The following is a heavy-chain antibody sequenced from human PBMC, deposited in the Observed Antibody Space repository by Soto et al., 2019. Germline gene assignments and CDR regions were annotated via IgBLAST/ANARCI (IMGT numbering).Heavy chain of an antibody. J-gene: IGHJ6*02. D-gene: IGHD3-3*01. Sequence: ASVKVSCKASGYTFTGYYMHWVRQAPGQGLEWMGWINPNSGGTNYAQKFQGRVTMTRDTSISTAYMELSRLRSDDTAVYYCERDFWSGYGYYYGMDVWGHGTKVTVSS. CDR3: ERDFWSGYGYYYGMDV. CDR1: GYTFTGYY. CDR2: INPNSGGT. V-gene: IGHV1-2*02.